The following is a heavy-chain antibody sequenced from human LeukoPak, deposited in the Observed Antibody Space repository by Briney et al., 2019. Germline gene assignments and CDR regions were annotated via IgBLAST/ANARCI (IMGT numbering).Heavy chain of an antibody. CDR3: ARDLPKFGGMDV. V-gene: IGHV3-21*01. D-gene: IGHD3-10*01. Sequence: PGGSLRLSWAASGYTFSSYSMNWVRQALGKGLEWASSISSSSSYIYYADSVKGRFTISRDNAKNSLYLQMNSLRAEDTAVYYCARDLPKFGGMDVWGQGTMVTVSS. J-gene: IGHJ6*02. CDR2: ISSSSSYI. CDR1: GYTFSSYS.